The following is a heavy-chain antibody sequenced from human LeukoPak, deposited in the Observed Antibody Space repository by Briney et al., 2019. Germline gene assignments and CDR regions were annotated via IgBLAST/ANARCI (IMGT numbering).Heavy chain of an antibody. CDR1: GGSISSSSYY. D-gene: IGHD4-17*01. V-gene: IGHV4-39*01. J-gene: IGHJ4*02. CDR3: ARAPRYGYLDY. CDR2: IYYSGSA. Sequence: SETLSLTCTVSGGSISSSSYYWGWIRQPPGKGLEWIGSIYYSGSAYYNPSLKSRVTISVDTSKNQFSLKLSSVTAADTAVYYCARAPRYGYLDYWGQGTLVTVSS.